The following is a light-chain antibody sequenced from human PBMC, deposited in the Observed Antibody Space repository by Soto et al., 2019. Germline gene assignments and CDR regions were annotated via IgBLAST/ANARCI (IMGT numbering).Light chain of an antibody. CDR2: DAS. V-gene: IGKV1-5*01. Sequence: IQMTQSPASVSASVGDRVTMTCRASESIATWLAWYQQKPGKAPKLLIYDASRLESGVPSRFSGGGSGTEFTLTISDLQPDDFATYYCHQYNSYFGQGTKLEF. J-gene: IGKJ2*01. CDR3: HQYNSY. CDR1: ESIATW.